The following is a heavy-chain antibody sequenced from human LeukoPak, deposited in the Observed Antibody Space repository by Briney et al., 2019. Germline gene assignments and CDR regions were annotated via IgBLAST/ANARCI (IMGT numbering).Heavy chain of an antibody. V-gene: IGHV3-30*04. D-gene: IGHD6-6*01. CDR2: ISYDGSNK. CDR1: GFTFSSYA. Sequence: PGRSLRLSCAASGFTFSSYAMHWVRQAPGKGLEWVAVISYDGSNKYYADSVKGRFTISRDNSKNTLYLQMNSLRAEDTAVYYCARVIAARGSPGVRIDYWGQGTLVTVSS. J-gene: IGHJ4*02. CDR3: ARVIAARGSPGVRIDY.